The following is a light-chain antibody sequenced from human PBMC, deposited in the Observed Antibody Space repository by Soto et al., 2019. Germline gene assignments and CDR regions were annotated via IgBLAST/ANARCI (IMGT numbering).Light chain of an antibody. CDR2: AAS. J-gene: IGKJ2*03. CDR3: QQSYSGG. Sequence: DLQMTQSPSSLSASVGDRVTITCRASQSISSYLNWYQQKPGKAPKLLIYAASSLQSGVPSRFSGSGSGTDFTLTISSLQPEGFATYYCQQSYSGGFGQGTKLEIK. V-gene: IGKV1-39*01. CDR1: QSISSY.